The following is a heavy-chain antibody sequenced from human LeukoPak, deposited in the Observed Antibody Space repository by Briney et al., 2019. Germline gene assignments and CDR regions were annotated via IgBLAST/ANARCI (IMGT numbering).Heavy chain of an antibody. CDR1: GGSISSSNW. J-gene: IGHJ4*02. D-gene: IGHD5-18*01. CDR3: ARASDTAMVYFDY. V-gene: IGHV4-4*02. Sequence: SGTLSLTCAVSGGSISSSNWWSWVRQPPGKGLEWIGEIYHSGSTNYNPSLKSRVTISVVKSKNQFSLKLSSVTAADTAVYYCARASDTAMVYFDYWGQGTLVTVSS. CDR2: IYHSGST.